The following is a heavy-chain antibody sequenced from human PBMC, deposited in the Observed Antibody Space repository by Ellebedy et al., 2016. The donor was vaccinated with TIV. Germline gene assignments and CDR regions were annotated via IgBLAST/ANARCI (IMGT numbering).Heavy chain of an antibody. CDR3: ARGLGGGEYFDF. Sequence: MPSETLSLTCAVYGVSFSGSYWSWIRRPPGKGLEWIGEINHSVGTNSNPSLKSRVTISLDTSKNQFSLKLTSVSAADTADYFWARGLGGGEYFDFWGRGTPVTVSS. CDR1: GVSFSGSY. V-gene: IGHV4-34*01. J-gene: IGHJ4*02. D-gene: IGHD2/OR15-2a*01. CDR2: INHSVGT.